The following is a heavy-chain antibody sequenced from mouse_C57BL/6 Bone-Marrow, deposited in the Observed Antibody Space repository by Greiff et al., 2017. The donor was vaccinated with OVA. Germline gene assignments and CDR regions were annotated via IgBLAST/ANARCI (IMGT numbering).Heavy chain of an antibody. CDR3: ALYYDYDEGAGY. CDR1: GYTFTSYW. J-gene: IGHJ2*01. CDR2: IDPNSGGT. V-gene: IGHV1-72*01. Sequence: QVQLKQPGAELVKPGASVKLSCKASGYTFTSYWMHWVKQRPGRGLEWIGRIDPNSGGTKYNEKFKSKATLTVDKPSSTAYMQLSSLTSEDSAVYYCALYYDYDEGAGYWGQGTTLTVSS. D-gene: IGHD2-4*01.